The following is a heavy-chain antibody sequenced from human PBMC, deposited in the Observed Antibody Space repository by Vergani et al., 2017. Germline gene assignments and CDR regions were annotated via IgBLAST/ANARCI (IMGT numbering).Heavy chain of an antibody. V-gene: IGHV3-21*01. CDR3: ARDPSTYSSGWYDDY. CDR2: ISSSSSYI. J-gene: IGHJ4*02. D-gene: IGHD6-19*01. CDR1: GFTFSSYS. Sequence: EVQLVESGGDLVKPGGSLRLSCAASGFTFSSYSMNWVRQAPGKGLEWVSSISSSSSYIYYADSVKGRFTISRDNAKNSLYLQMNSLRAEDTAVYYCARDPSTYSSGWYDDYWGQGTLVTVSS.